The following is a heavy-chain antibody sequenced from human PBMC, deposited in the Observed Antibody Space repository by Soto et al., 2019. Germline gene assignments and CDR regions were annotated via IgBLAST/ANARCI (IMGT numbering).Heavy chain of an antibody. CDR3: TRDRLTGDFREAFDI. CDR1: GFTLSRYS. D-gene: IGHD3-9*01. J-gene: IGHJ3*02. V-gene: IGHV3-48*02. Sequence: EAQLVESGGGLVQPGGSLRLSCAASGFTLSRYSMSWVRQAPGKGLEYIAYIDTGSVSKYYADSVEGRFAVFRDNARNSLYLQLNSLRDEDTALYFCTRDRLTGDFREAFDIWGQGTLVTFSS. CDR2: IDTGSVSK.